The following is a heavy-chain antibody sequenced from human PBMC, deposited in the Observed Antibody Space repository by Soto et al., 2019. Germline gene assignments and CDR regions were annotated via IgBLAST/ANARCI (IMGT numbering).Heavy chain of an antibody. CDR1: GFSFSSYG. D-gene: IGHD1-1*01. Sequence: GGSLRLSCAASGFSFSSYGMHWVRQAPGTGLVWVSRVDADGSGTTYTGSVKGRFSISRDNAKNTVSLQMNNLRAEDTAVYYCAGASGWKFDYWGLGVLVTVSS. CDR2: VDADGSGT. J-gene: IGHJ4*02. CDR3: AGASGWKFDY. V-gene: IGHV3-74*01.